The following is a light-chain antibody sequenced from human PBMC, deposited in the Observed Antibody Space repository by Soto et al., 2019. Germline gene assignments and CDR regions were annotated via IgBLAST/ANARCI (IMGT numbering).Light chain of an antibody. J-gene: IGKJ4*01. CDR1: QSISSW. Sequence: DIHMTQSPSTLSASLGDRVTITCRASQSISSWLAWYQQKPGKAPKLLIYKASSLESGVPSRFSGSGSGTEFTLTISSLQPDDFATYYCQQYNSYPLTLGGGTKVDIK. CDR2: KAS. CDR3: QQYNSYPLT. V-gene: IGKV1-5*03.